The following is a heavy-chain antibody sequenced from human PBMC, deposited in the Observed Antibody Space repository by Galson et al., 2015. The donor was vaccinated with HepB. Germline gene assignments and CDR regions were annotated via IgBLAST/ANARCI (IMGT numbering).Heavy chain of an antibody. J-gene: IGHJ4*02. CDR3: ARDYYYGSGTFGFDY. CDR2: ISSSGSTI. CDR1: GFTFIDYY. D-gene: IGHD3-10*01. Sequence: SLRLSCAASGFTFIDYYVSWIRQAPGKRLVWVSYISSSGSTIYYADSLKVRFTISSDNAKNSLYLQMNSLRAEDTAVYYCARDYYYGSGTFGFDYWDQGTLVTVSS. V-gene: IGHV3-11*01.